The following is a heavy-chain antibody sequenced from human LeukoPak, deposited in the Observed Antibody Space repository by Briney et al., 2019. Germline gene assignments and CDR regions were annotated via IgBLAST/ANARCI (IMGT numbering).Heavy chain of an antibody. CDR1: GGSINNYF. D-gene: IGHD2-2*01. Sequence: SETLSLTCTVSGGSINNYFWSWIRQPPGKRLEWIAYIYYTGSTNYNPSLKSRVIISVDTSKNQFSLKLSSVTAADTAVYYCARGPRRGVVVPAAVDYWGQGTLVTVSS. CDR2: IYYTGST. CDR3: ARGPRRGVVVPAAVDY. V-gene: IGHV4-59*08. J-gene: IGHJ4*02.